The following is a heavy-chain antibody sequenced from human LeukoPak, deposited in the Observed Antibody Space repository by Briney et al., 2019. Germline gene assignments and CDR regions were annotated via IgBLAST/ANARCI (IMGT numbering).Heavy chain of an antibody. Sequence: PSQTLSLTCTVSGGSISSGSYYWSWIRQPAGKGLEWIGRIYTSGSTNYNPSLKSRVTISVTTSKTQFSLKLSSVTAADTAVYYCARGDGYNIDYWGQGTLVTVSS. CDR1: GGSISSGSYY. CDR2: IYTSGST. J-gene: IGHJ4*02. D-gene: IGHD5-24*01. V-gene: IGHV4-61*02. CDR3: ARGDGYNIDY.